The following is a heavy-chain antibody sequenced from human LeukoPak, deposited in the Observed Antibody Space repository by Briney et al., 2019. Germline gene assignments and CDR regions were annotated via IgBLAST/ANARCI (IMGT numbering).Heavy chain of an antibody. CDR3: KGDYYDSSGYPRWGYYFDY. D-gene: IGHD3-22*01. Sequence: GGSLRLSCAASGFTFSSYSMNWVRQAPGKGLEWVSYISSSTIYYADSVKGRFTISRDNAKNSLYLQMNSLRAEDTAVYYCKGDYYDSSGYPRWGYYFDYWGQGTLVTVSS. CDR1: GFTFSSYS. CDR2: ISSSTI. V-gene: IGHV3-48*01. J-gene: IGHJ4*02.